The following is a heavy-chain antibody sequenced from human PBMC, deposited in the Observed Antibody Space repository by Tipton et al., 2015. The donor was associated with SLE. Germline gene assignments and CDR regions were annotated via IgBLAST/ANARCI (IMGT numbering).Heavy chain of an antibody. D-gene: IGHD5-12*01. J-gene: IGHJ6*03. V-gene: IGHV3-66*02. CDR1: GFTVSSEY. CDR3: ARGKEYTIVASPATSHYYYYMDV. CDR2: IYSGGTT. Sequence: SLRLSCAASGFTVSSEYMSWVRQAPGKGLEWVSLIYSGGTTYDAASVKGRFTISRDNVKNTLYLQMNSLRPEDAAVYYCARGKEYTIVASPATSHYYYYMDVWGKGTTVIVSS.